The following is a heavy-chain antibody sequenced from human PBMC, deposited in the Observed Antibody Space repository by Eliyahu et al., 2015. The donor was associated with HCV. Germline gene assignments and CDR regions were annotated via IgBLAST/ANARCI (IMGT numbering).Heavy chain of an antibody. CDR3: ARGGEMATIDY. D-gene: IGHD5-24*01. CDR1: GFTFSNYW. J-gene: IGHJ4*02. Sequence: EVQLVESGGGLVQPGGSLRLSCAASGFTFSNYWMHWVRQAPGEGLVWVSRINSGGSSTTYADSVKGRFTISRDNAKSTLYLQMNSLRAEDTAVYYCARGGEMATIDYWGQGTLVTVSS. CDR2: INSGGSST. V-gene: IGHV3-74*01.